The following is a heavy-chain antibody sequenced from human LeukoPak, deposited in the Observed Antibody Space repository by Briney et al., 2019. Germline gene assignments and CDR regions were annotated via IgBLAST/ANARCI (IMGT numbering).Heavy chain of an antibody. CDR1: GFTFSSYE. CDR2: TSRCGNTI. Sequence: GVSQRLSCVASGFTFSSYELNWVRQAARQGRAWVAYTSRCGNTIYYADSVQGRLTISRDNAKNSLYLQMNSLRAEDTAVYYCASGRYSYGLYYFDYCGQGTLVTVS. D-gene: IGHD5-18*01. V-gene: IGHV3-48*03. CDR3: ASGRYSYGLYYFDY. J-gene: IGHJ4*02.